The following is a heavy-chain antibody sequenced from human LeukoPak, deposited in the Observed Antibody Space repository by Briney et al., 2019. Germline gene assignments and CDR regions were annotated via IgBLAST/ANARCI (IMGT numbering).Heavy chain of an antibody. CDR1: GFTFSSYA. D-gene: IGHD5-24*01. CDR3: AKAPGLQSATSNYAFHI. CDR2: ISGSGTNT. Sequence: GGSLRLPCAASGFTFSSYAMSWVRQAPGKGLEWVSSISGSGTNTYYADSVKGRFTISRDNSKNTLYLQMNSLRAEDTAVYYCAKAPGLQSATSNYAFHIWGQGTMVTVSS. J-gene: IGHJ3*02. V-gene: IGHV3-23*01.